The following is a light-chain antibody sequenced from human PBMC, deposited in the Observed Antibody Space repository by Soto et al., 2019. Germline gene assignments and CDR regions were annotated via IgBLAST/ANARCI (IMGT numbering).Light chain of an antibody. CDR3: SSYTSSSTLA. CDR2: DVN. CDR1: SSDVGAYNY. J-gene: IGLJ2*01. Sequence: QSVLTQPASVSASPGQSITISCTGTSSDVGAYNYVSWYQQHPGKAPKLMIFDVNNRPSGVSNRFSGSKSGNTASRTISGLQAEDEADYYCSSYTSSSTLAFGGGTKVTVL. V-gene: IGLV2-14*03.